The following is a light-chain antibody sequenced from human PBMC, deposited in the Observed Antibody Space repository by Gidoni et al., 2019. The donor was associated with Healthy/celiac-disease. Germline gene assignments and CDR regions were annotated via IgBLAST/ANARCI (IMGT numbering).Light chain of an antibody. CDR3: CSYAGSSTFPYV. J-gene: IGLJ1*01. CDR2: EGS. CDR1: SSEVGSYNL. Sequence: QSALTQPASVSGSPGQSITISCTGTSSEVGSYNLVSWYQQHPGKAPKLMIYEGSKRPSGVSNRFSGSKSGNTASLTISGLQAEDEADYYCCSYAGSSTFPYVFGTGTKVTVL. V-gene: IGLV2-23*03.